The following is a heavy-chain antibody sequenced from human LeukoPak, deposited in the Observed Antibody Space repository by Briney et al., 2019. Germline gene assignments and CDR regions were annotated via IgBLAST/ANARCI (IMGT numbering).Heavy chain of an antibody. Sequence: GKSLRLSCAASGFTVSSNYMNWGRQAPGKGLEWVSVIYSGGSTYYADSVKGRFTISRDNSKNTLYLQMNSLRAEDTAVYYCARDRDANGFDPWGQGTLVTVSS. CDR3: ARDRDANGFDP. D-gene: IGHD3-10*01. CDR1: GFTVSSNY. CDR2: IYSGGST. V-gene: IGHV3-53*01. J-gene: IGHJ5*02.